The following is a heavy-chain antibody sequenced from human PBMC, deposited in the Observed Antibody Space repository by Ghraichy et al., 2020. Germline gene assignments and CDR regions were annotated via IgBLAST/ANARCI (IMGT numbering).Heavy chain of an antibody. D-gene: IGHD2-21*02. V-gene: IGHV3-30*18. CDR1: GFSFNSYG. J-gene: IGHJ2*01. CDR3: AKDSEAHCGGGCYSYVDL. Sequence: GGSLRLSCAASGFSFNSYGMHWVRQAPGKGLEWVAVISYDGNNKYYADSVKGRFTISRDNSKNTLYLQMKSLRAEDTAVYYCAKDSEAHCGGGCYSYVDLWGRGTLVTVSS. CDR2: ISYDGNNK.